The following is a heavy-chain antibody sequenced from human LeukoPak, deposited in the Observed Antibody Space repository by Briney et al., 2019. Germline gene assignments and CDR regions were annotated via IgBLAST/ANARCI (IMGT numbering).Heavy chain of an antibody. V-gene: IGHV1-2*02. CDR1: KYTFTAYY. J-gene: IGHJ3*02. CDR3: ARVGDVMVRRVYAFDI. D-gene: IGHD3-10*01. CDR2: INPNSGGT. Sequence: GASVKVSCKASKYTFTAYYIHWVRQAPGQGLEWMGWINPNSGGTNYAQKFQGRVTMTRDTSISTTYMELSRLRSDDTAVYYCARVGDVMVRRVYAFDIWGQGTMVTVSS.